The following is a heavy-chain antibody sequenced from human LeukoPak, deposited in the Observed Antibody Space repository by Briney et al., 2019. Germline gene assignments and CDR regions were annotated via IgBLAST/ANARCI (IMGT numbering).Heavy chain of an antibody. D-gene: IGHD6-6*01. J-gene: IGHJ4*02. CDR1: GGSISSYY. V-gene: IGHV4-4*07. CDR2: IYTSGST. CDR3: ARSKGDSSSRYFDD. Sequence: SETLSLTCTVSGGSISSYYWSWIRQPAGKGLEWIGRIYTSGSTNYNSSLKSRVTMSVDTSKNQFSLKLSSVTAADTAVYYCARSKGDSSSRYFDDWGQGTLLTVSS.